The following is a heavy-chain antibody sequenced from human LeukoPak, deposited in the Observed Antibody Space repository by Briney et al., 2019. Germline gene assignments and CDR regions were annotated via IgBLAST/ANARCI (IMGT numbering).Heavy chain of an antibody. Sequence: PSETLSLTCTVSGGSISTYYWSWIRQPPGKGLKWVGYINYSGYTDYNPSLKSRVTISVDTSKNQFSLKLRSVTAADTAVYYCAREYSSFEYWGQGILVTVSS. D-gene: IGHD6-13*01. J-gene: IGHJ4*02. CDR3: AREYSSFEY. CDR2: INYSGYT. CDR1: GGSISTYY. V-gene: IGHV4-59*01.